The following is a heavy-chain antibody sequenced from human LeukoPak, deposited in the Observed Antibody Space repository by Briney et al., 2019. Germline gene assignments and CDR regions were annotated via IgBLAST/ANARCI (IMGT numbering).Heavy chain of an antibody. CDR1: GFDFRANG. CDR3: AKGQSAYSSGWYAPGYYYYYGMDV. J-gene: IGHJ6*02. CDR2: ISGSGGST. V-gene: IGHV3-23*01. Sequence: GGSLRLSCAASGFDFRANGLHWVRQAPGKGLEWVSAISGSGGSTYYADSVKGRFTISRDNSKNTLYLQMNSLRAEDTAVYYCAKGQSAYSSGWYAPGYYYYYGMDVWGQGTTVTVSS. D-gene: IGHD6-19*01.